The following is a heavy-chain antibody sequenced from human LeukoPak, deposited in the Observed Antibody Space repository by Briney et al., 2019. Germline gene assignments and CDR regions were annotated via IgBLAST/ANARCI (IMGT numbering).Heavy chain of an antibody. CDR2: IIPIFGTA. V-gene: IGHV1-69*13. CDR1: GGTFSSYA. D-gene: IGHD2-21*01. Sequence: ASVKVSCKASGGTFSSYAISWVRQTPGQGLEWMGGIIPIFGTANYAQKFQGRVTITADESTSTAYMELSSLRSEDTAVYYCARVSVGIAPLWGQGTLVTVSS. J-gene: IGHJ4*02. CDR3: ARVSVGIAPL.